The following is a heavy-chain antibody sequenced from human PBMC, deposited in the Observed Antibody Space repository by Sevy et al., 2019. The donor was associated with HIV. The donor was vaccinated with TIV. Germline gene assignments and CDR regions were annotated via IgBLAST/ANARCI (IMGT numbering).Heavy chain of an antibody. D-gene: IGHD3-16*01. CDR2: IKYDGSEK. CDR3: STAWGTWYEFCINGFDV. V-gene: IGHV3-7*01. J-gene: IGHJ3*01. Sequence: GGSLRLSCTASGFAFSAYWMNWVRQAPGKGLEWVANIKYDGSEKYYVDSVKGRFTISRDDAKNSVYLKMSSMRAEDTAVYYCSTAWGTWYEFCINGFDVWGHGTTVTVSS. CDR1: GFAFSAYW.